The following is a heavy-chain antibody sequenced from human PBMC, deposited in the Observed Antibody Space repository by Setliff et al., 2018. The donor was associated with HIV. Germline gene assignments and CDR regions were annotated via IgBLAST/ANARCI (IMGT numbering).Heavy chain of an antibody. CDR3: ARGYPGIAVAGLSYYYYYYMDV. V-gene: IGHV4-59*01. Sequence: PSETLSLTCTVSGGSISSYYWSWIRQPPGKGLEWIGYIYYSGSTNYNPSLKGRVTISVDTSKNQFSLKLSSVTAADTAVYYCARGYPGIAVAGLSYYYYYYMDVWGKGTTVTVS. D-gene: IGHD6-19*01. J-gene: IGHJ6*03. CDR2: IYYSGST. CDR1: GGSISSYY.